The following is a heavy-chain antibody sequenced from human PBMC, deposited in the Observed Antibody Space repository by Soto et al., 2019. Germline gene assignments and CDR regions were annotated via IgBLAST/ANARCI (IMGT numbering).Heavy chain of an antibody. CDR3: AHTRAIVVIVAEDEYFQH. J-gene: IGHJ1*01. CDR1: GFSLSTSGVG. Sequence: QITLKESGPPLVKPTQTLTLTCTFSGFSLSTSGVGVGWIRQPPGKGLEWLALIYWDDDKRYSPSLKSRLTITKATSKNQVVLTMTNVDPADTATYYCAHTRAIVVIVAEDEYFQHWGQGTLVTVSS. D-gene: IGHD3-22*01. CDR2: IYWDDDK. V-gene: IGHV2-5*02.